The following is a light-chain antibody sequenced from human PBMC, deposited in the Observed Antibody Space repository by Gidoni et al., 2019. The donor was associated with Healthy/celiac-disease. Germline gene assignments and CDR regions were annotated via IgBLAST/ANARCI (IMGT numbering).Light chain of an antibody. Sequence: IQMTQSPSSLSASVGDRVTITCRASQSISSYLNGYQQKPGKDPKLLIYAASSLQSGVPSRFSGSGSGTDFTLTISSLQPEDFATYYCQQSYSTSWTFGQGTKVEIK. CDR3: QQSYSTSWT. J-gene: IGKJ1*01. CDR1: QSISSY. V-gene: IGKV1-39*01. CDR2: AAS.